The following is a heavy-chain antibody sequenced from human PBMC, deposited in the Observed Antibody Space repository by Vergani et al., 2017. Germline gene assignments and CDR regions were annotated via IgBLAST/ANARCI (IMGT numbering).Heavy chain of an antibody. CDR2: IIPILGIA. CDR1: GGTFSSYA. D-gene: IGHD2-2*01. J-gene: IGHJ6*02. V-gene: IGHV1-69*04. Sequence: QVQLVQSGAEVKKPGSSVKVSCKASGGTFSSYAISWVRQAPGQGLEWMGRIIPILGIANYAQKFQGRVTITADKSTSTAYMELSSLRSEDTAVYYCATIIVVGPAAYYYYGMDGGGQGTTVTV. CDR3: ATIIVVGPAAYYYYGMDG.